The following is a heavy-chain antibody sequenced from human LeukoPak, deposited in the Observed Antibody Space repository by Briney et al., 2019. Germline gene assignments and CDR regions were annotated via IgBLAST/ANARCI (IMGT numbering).Heavy chain of an antibody. V-gene: IGHV1-46*01. J-gene: IGHJ4*02. CDR2: INPSGGST. D-gene: IGHD6-19*01. CDR1: GYTFTSYY. CDR3: ARDQGLSGWYGETTDY. Sequence: ASVKVSCKASGYTFTSYYMHWVRQAPGQGLEWMGIINPSGGSTSYAQKFQGRVTMTRDTSTSTVYMELSSLRSEDTAVYYCARDQGLSGWYGETTDYWGQGTLATVSS.